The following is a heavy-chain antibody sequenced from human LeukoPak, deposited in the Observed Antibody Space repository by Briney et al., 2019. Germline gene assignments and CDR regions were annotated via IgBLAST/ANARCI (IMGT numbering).Heavy chain of an antibody. Sequence: GESLKIPCKGSGYRFTNSWIGWVRQMPGKGLEWMGIIYPGDSDTRYSPSFQGQVTISADKSITTAYLQWSSLRASDTAMYYCARPANRGDAFDIWGQGTMVTVSS. J-gene: IGHJ3*02. V-gene: IGHV5-51*01. D-gene: IGHD2/OR15-2a*01. CDR3: ARPANRGDAFDI. CDR1: GYRFTNSW. CDR2: IYPGDSDT.